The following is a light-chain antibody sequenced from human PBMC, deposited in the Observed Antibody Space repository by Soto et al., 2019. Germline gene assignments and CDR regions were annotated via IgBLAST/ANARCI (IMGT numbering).Light chain of an antibody. CDR2: DTS. CDR1: QSVSSK. V-gene: IGKV3-20*01. CDR3: QQYGTSEII. Sequence: EIVMTQSPATLSVSPGERAALSCRASQSVSSKLAWYRQRPGQAPRLVIYDTSRRATGIPDRFSGSGSGTDFTLTISSLEPEDFAVFYCQQYGTSEIIFGQGTRLEIK. J-gene: IGKJ5*01.